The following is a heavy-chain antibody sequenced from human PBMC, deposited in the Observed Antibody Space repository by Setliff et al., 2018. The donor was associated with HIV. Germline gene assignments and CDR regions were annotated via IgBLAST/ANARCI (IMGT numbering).Heavy chain of an antibody. V-gene: IGHV1-2*04. J-gene: IGHJ4*02. CDR2: INPKSDGT. CDR3: ARGMDYYDTSGYYQYYFDY. Sequence: ASVKVSCKASGYSFTDYYIHWVRQAPGQGLEWMGWINPKSDGTNYAQKFQGWITMTRDTSISTAYMELSRLRSDDTAVFYCARGMDYYDTSGYYQYYFDYWGQGTLVTVSS. D-gene: IGHD3-22*01. CDR1: GYSFTDYY.